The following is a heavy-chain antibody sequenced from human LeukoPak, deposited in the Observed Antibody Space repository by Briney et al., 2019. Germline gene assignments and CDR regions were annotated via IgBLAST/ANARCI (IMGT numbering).Heavy chain of an antibody. CDR3: ARDQVALGSGWENAFDI. V-gene: IGHV1-2*06. CDR1: GYTFTGYY. Sequence: ASVKVSCKASGYTFTGYYMHWVRHAPGQGIEWMGRINPNSGGTNYAQKFQGRVTMTRDTSISTAYMELSGLRSDDRAVYYCARDQVALGSGWENAFDIWGQGTMVTVSS. D-gene: IGHD6-19*01. CDR2: INPNSGGT. J-gene: IGHJ3*02.